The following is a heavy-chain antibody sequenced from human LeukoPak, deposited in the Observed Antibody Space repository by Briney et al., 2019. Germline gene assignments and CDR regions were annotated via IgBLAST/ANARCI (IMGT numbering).Heavy chain of an antibody. V-gene: IGHV3-30*03. Sequence: PGGSLRLSCAASGFTFNSYGTHWVRQAPGKGLEWVAVIVHDGNNKYYADSVKGRFTISRDNSKNTLYLQMNSLRAEDTAVYYCARSSSSWFLPAVDYWGQGTLVTVSS. CDR1: GFTFNSYG. CDR2: IVHDGNNK. CDR3: ARSSSSWFLPAVDY. J-gene: IGHJ4*02. D-gene: IGHD6-13*01.